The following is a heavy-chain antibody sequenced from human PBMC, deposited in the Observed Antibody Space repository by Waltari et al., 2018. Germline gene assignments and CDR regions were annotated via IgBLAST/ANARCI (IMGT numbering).Heavy chain of an antibody. J-gene: IGHJ4*02. Sequence: EVQLLESGGGLVQPGGSLRLSCAASGFTFGSYAMSWVRQAPGKGLEWVSAISGSGGSTYYADSVKGRFTISRDNSKNTLYLQMNSLRAEDTAVYYCARITMIVATPQKLDYWGQGTLVTVSS. CDR2: ISGSGGST. CDR1: GFTFGSYA. D-gene: IGHD3-22*01. V-gene: IGHV3-23*01. CDR3: ARITMIVATPQKLDY.